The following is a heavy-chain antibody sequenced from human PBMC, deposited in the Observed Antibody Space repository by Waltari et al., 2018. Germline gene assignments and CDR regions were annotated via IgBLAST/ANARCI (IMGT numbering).Heavy chain of an antibody. D-gene: IGHD3-3*01. J-gene: IGHJ3*02. Sequence: QVQLVESGGGTVQSGRSLRPSCVGSGFTFRNHGMNWVRQAPGKGLEWVAGIWYDGSNKNYVDSVKGRFTISRDNSKNTLYLEMNSLRAEDTAVYFCARGDGGSGLGASDIWGQGTMVTVSS. CDR2: IWYDGSNK. CDR1: GFTFRNHG. V-gene: IGHV3-33*01. CDR3: ARGDGGSGLGASDI.